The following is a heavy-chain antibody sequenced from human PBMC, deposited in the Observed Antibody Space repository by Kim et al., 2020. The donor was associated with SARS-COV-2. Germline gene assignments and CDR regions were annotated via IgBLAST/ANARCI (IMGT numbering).Heavy chain of an antibody. V-gene: IGHV4-38-2*02. Sequence: SETLSLTCTVSGYSISSGYYWGWIRQPPGKGLEWIGSIYHSGSTYYNPSLKSRVTISVDTSKNQFSLKLSSVTAADTAVYYCARGLDIVVVPAATPFDYWGQGTLVTVSS. CDR2: IYHSGST. CDR3: ARGLDIVVVPAATPFDY. D-gene: IGHD2-2*03. J-gene: IGHJ4*02. CDR1: GYSISSGYY.